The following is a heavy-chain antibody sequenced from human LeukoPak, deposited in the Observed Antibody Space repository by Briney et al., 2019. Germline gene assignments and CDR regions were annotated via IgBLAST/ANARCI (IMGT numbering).Heavy chain of an antibody. V-gene: IGHV4-59*01. CDR3: ARDRAGSSAFDI. D-gene: IGHD3-10*01. Sequence: PSETLSLTCTASGDSISSYYWSWLRQPPGKGLEWVGYIYYSGSTNYNPSLKSRVTISVDTSKNQFSLKLSSVTAADTAVYYCARDRAGSSAFDIWGQGTMVTVSS. CDR1: GDSISSYY. CDR2: IYYSGST. J-gene: IGHJ3*02.